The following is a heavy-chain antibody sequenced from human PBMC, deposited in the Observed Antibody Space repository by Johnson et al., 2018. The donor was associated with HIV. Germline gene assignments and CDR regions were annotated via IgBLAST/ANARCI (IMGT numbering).Heavy chain of an antibody. V-gene: IGHV3-30*04. CDR2: ISYDGSNE. CDR3: AKEPAVGYSGSFSGGFDI. CDR1: GFTFSSYA. J-gene: IGHJ3*02. D-gene: IGHD1-26*01. Sequence: QVQLVESGGGLVQPGGSLRLSCAASGFTFSSYAMHWVRQAPGKGLEWEAVISYDGSNEHYTDSVGGRFTISRDNSKNTLHLQMNSLRAEDTAVYYCAKEPAVGYSGSFSGGFDIWGQGTMVTVSS.